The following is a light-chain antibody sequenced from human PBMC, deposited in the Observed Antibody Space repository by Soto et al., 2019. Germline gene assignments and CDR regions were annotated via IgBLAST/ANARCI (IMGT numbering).Light chain of an antibody. V-gene: IGKV3-20*01. Sequence: EIVLTQSPGTLSLSPGERATLSCRASQSVSSNYLAWYQQKPGQAPRLLIFDASKRATGVPDRFSGSGSGTDFTLTINRLEPEDFAVYYCQQYGSSPFTFGQGTRLEIK. CDR2: DAS. CDR1: QSVSSNY. J-gene: IGKJ5*01. CDR3: QQYGSSPFT.